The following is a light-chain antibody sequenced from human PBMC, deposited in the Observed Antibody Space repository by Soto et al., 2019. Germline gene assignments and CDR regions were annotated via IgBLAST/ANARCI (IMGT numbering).Light chain of an antibody. CDR3: SSYAASNNLGV. CDR1: SSDVGGYNY. J-gene: IGLJ2*01. Sequence: QSVLTQPPSASGSPGHSVTISCIGTSSDVGGYNYVSWYQQHPGKAPKLMIYEVSKRPSGVPDRFSGSKSGNTASLTVSGLQAEDEADYYCSSYAASNNLGVFGGGTQLTVL. CDR2: EVS. V-gene: IGLV2-8*01.